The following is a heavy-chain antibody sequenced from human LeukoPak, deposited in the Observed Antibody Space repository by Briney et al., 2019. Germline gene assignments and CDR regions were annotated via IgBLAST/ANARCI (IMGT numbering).Heavy chain of an antibody. CDR1: GFTVSSNY. V-gene: IGHV3-30*03. CDR3: ARGGVDYRDSSRSHGDDFDY. Sequence: GGSLRLSCAASGFTVSSNYMSWVRQAPGKGLEWVAVISYDGSNKYYADSVKGRFTISRDNSNNTLYLQMNSLRAEDTAVYYCARGGVDYRDSSRSHGDDFDYWGQGALVTVSS. J-gene: IGHJ4*02. D-gene: IGHD3-22*01. CDR2: ISYDGSNK.